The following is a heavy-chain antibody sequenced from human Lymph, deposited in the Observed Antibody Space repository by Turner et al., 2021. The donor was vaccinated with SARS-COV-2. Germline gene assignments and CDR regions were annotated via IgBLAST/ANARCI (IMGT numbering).Heavy chain of an antibody. CDR3: ARGLDTAGGMDV. CDR2: IYSGGSS. D-gene: IGHD5-18*01. J-gene: IGHJ6*02. CDR1: GITVSRNY. V-gene: IGHV3-53*04. Sequence: EVQLVESGGGLVQPGGSLRLSCAASGITVSRNYMSWVRQAPGKGLGWVSVIYSGGSSYYADSVKGRFTISRHNSKNTLYLQMNSLGAEDTAVYYCARGLDTAGGMDVWGQGTTVTVSS.